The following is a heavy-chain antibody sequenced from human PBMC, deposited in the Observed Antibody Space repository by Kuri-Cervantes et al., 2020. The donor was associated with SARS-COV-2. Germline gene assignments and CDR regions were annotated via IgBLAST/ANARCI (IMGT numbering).Heavy chain of an antibody. D-gene: IGHD6-6*01. CDR3: ARDKKRIAARPDAYYYMDV. CDR2: IRYDGSNK. CDR1: GFTFSSYG. Sequence: GGSLRLSCAASGFTFSSYGMHWVRQAPGKGLEWVAFIRYDGSNKYYADSVKGRFTISRDNSKNTLYLQMNSLRAEDTAVYYCARDKKRIAARPDAYYYMDVWGKGTTVTVSS. J-gene: IGHJ6*03. V-gene: IGHV3-30*02.